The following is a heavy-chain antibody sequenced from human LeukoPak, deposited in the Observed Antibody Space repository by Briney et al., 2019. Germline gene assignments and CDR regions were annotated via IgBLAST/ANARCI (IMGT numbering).Heavy chain of an antibody. J-gene: IGHJ6*02. D-gene: IGHD2-2*01. Sequence: ASVKVSCKASGYTFTSYDINWVRQATGQGLEWTGWMNPNSGNTGYAQKFQGRVTMTRNTSISTAYMELSSLRSEDTAVYYCAMTPAAGYYYYGMDVWGQGTTVTVSS. CDR3: AMTPAAGYYYYGMDV. CDR2: MNPNSGNT. CDR1: GYTFTSYD. V-gene: IGHV1-8*01.